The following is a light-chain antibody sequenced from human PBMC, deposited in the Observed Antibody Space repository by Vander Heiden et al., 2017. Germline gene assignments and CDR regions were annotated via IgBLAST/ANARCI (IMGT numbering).Light chain of an antibody. CDR1: QDISNY. Sequence: DIQMTQSPSSLSASVGDRVTLTCPASQDISNYLNWYQQKPGKAPKLLIYDASNLETGVPSRFSGSGSGTDFTFTISSLQPEDIATYYCQQYDNLPRTFGQGTRLEIK. J-gene: IGKJ5*01. CDR3: QQYDNLPRT. V-gene: IGKV1-33*01. CDR2: DAS.